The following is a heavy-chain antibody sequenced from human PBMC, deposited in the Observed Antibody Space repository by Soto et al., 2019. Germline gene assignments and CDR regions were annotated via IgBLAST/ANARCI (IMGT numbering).Heavy chain of an antibody. Sequence: QVQLVESGGGVVQPGRSLRLSCAASGFTFSNFAMHWFRQAPGKGLEWVAVMSFDGTTKFYADSVKGRFTVSRDNSQNTLYLQVNSLRDEDTAVYYCAREGPYACRSTWHFDYWGQGALFTGS. V-gene: IGHV3-30-3*01. CDR1: GFTFSNFA. J-gene: IGHJ4*02. CDR3: AREGPYACRSTWHFDY. D-gene: IGHD3-16*01. CDR2: MSFDGTTK.